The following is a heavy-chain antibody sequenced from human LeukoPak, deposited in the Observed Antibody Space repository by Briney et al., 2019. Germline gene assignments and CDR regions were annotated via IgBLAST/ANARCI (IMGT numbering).Heavy chain of an antibody. CDR1: GFTFSSYE. D-gene: IGHD2-21*02. CDR2: ISGSSSTI. V-gene: IGHV3-48*03. Sequence: GGSLRLSCAASGFTFSSYEMNWVRQAPGKGLERVSTISGSSSTIYYAGAVKGRSAISRENANISLSPERNSLRAEDTAVHYCARRLRTYFDCWGQGTLVTVSS. CDR3: ARRLRTYFDC. J-gene: IGHJ4*02.